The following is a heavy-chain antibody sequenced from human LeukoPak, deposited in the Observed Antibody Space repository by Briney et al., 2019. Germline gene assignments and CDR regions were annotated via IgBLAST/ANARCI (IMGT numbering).Heavy chain of an antibody. Sequence: ASVKVSCKASGYTFTGYYMHWVRQAPGQGLEWMGWINPNSGGTNYAQKFQGRVTMTRDTSISTAYMELSRLRSDDTAVYYCVRGSGGSSKYYFDYWGQGTLVTVSS. D-gene: IGHD1-26*01. CDR1: GYTFTGYY. V-gene: IGHV1-2*02. CDR2: INPNSGGT. CDR3: VRGSGGSSKYYFDY. J-gene: IGHJ4*02.